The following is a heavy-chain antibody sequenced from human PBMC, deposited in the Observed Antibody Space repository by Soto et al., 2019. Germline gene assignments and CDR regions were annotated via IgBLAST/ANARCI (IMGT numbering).Heavy chain of an antibody. Sequence: GGSQRLSCAASGFTFSSYAMSWVRQAPGKGLEWVSAISGSGGSTYYADSVKGRFTISRDNSKNTLYLQMNSLRAEDTAVYYCAKRTHYYDPGPTDYWGQGTLVTVSS. D-gene: IGHD3-22*01. CDR3: AKRTHYYDPGPTDY. CDR2: ISGSGGST. J-gene: IGHJ4*02. CDR1: GFTFSSYA. V-gene: IGHV3-23*01.